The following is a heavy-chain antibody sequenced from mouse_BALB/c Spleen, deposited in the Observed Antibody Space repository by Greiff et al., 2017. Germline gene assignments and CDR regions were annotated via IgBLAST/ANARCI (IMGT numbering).Heavy chain of an antibody. V-gene: IGHV4-1*02. CDR1: GFDFSRYW. J-gene: IGHJ4*01. D-gene: IGHD2-4*01. CDR3: ARDGYYDYGGYAMDY. CDR2: INPDSSTI. Sequence: EVQVVESGGGLVQPGGSLKLSCAASGFDFSRYWMSWVRQAPGKGLEWIGEINPDSSTINYTPSLKDKFIISRDNAKNTLYLQMSKVRSEDTALYYCARDGYYDYGGYAMDYWGQGTSVTVSS.